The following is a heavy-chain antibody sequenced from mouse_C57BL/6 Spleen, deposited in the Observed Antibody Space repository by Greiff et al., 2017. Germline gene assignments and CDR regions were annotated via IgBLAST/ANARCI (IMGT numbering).Heavy chain of an antibody. CDR1: GYTFTSYW. D-gene: IGHD1-1*01. CDR3: TRIPHSYCNSYTTWFAY. CDR2: IYPGSGST. Sequence: QVQLQQPGAELVKPGASVKMSCKASGYTFTSYWITWVKQRPGQGLEWIGDIYPGSGSTNYNEKLKSKATLTVNTSSSTAYMQLSSLTSEDSAVYYWTRIPHSYCNSYTTWFAYWGQGTLVTVSA. V-gene: IGHV1-55*01. J-gene: IGHJ3*01.